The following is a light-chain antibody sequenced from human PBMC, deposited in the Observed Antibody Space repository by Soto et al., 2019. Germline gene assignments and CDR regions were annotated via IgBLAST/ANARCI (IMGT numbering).Light chain of an antibody. J-gene: IGLJ1*01. V-gene: IGLV1-40*01. CDR1: SSNSGAGSD. CDR2: GNT. Sequence: QSVLTQPPSISGAPGQRVTISCTGSSSNSGAGSDVHWYHQLPGTAPKLLIYGNTNRPSGVPDRFSGSKSGTSASLAIAGLQTEDEGDYYCQTYDSSLSGLYVFGTGTKVTV. CDR3: QTYDSSLSGLYV.